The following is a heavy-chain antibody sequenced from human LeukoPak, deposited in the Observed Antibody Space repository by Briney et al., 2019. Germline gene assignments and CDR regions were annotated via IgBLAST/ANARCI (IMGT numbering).Heavy chain of an antibody. V-gene: IGHV4-31*03. Sequence: SETLSLTCTVSGGSISSGGYYWSWIRQHAVKGLELVGYIDYSGSTYYNPSLKSRLTISMDTSKNRFSLRLSSVTAADTAVYYCARDPGKDGYNYSFDYWGQGTLVTVSS. J-gene: IGHJ4*02. D-gene: IGHD5-24*01. CDR3: ARDPGKDGYNYSFDY. CDR1: GGSISSGGYY. CDR2: IDYSGST.